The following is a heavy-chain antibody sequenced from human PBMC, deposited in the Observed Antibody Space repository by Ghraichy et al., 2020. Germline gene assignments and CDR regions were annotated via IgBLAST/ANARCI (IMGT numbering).Heavy chain of an antibody. D-gene: IGHD1-1*01. V-gene: IGHV3-21*01. J-gene: IGHJ6*02. Sequence: GSLRLSCAASGFTFSRFDMNWVRQAPGKRPEWVSSVQSSGYIHYADSVKGRFTISRDDAKNSLFLQMDSLRGDDTAVYYCVRDLPAGLPLGTRVVQLCGVWGQGTTVTVSS. CDR1: GFTFSRFD. CDR2: VQSSGYI. CDR3: VRDLPAGLPLGTRVVQLCGV.